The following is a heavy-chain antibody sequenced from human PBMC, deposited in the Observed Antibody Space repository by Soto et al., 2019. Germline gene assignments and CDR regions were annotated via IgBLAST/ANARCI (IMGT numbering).Heavy chain of an antibody. CDR3: AKDRQLGSSLYYFDY. J-gene: IGHJ4*02. Sequence: QVQLVESGGGVVQPGRSLRLSCAASGFTFSSYGMHWVRQAPGKGLEWVAVISYHGSNKDYADSVKGRFTISRDNSKNTLYLQMNSVRGEDMAVYYCAKDRQLGSSLYYFDYWGQGTLVTVSS. D-gene: IGHD5-18*01. V-gene: IGHV3-30*18. CDR1: GFTFSSYG. CDR2: ISYHGSNK.